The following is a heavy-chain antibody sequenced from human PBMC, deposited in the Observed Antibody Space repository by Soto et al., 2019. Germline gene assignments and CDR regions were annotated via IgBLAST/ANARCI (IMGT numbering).Heavy chain of an antibody. CDR3: ARLRNKTIDY. CDR1: GGSISSYY. V-gene: IGHV4-59*08. D-gene: IGHD1-7*01. Sequence: SETLSLTCTVSGGSISSYYWSWIRQPPGKGLEWIGYIYYSGSTNYNPSLKSRVTISVDTSKNQFSLKLSSVTAADTAVYYCARLRNKTIDYWGQGTLVTVSS. CDR2: IYYSGST. J-gene: IGHJ4*02.